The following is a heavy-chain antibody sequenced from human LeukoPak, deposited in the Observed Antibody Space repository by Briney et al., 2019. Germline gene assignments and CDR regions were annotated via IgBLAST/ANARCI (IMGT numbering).Heavy chain of an antibody. CDR1: GYTFTGYY. D-gene: IGHD1-7*01. CDR2: IKPNSGGT. Sequence: ASVKVSCKASGYTFTGYYMHWVRQAPGQGLEWMGWIKPNSGGTNYAQKFQGRVTMTRDTSISTAYMELSRLRSDDTAVYYCARLLVNYGDAFDIWGQGTMVTVSS. CDR3: ARLLVNYGDAFDI. J-gene: IGHJ3*02. V-gene: IGHV1-2*02.